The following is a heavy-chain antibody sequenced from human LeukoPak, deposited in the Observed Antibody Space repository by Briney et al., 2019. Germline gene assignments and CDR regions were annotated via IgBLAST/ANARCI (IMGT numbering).Heavy chain of an antibody. J-gene: IGHJ4*02. V-gene: IGHV3-11*01. Sequence: GGSLRLSCAASGFTFNNHYMSWIRQAPGKGLEWVSYISNTGNTMDYADSMKGRFTISRDNAKNSLYLQMNSLRAEDTAVYYCAKLSSSASAYWGQGTLVTVSS. D-gene: IGHD6-6*01. CDR2: ISNTGNTM. CDR3: AKLSSSASAY. CDR1: GFTFNNHY.